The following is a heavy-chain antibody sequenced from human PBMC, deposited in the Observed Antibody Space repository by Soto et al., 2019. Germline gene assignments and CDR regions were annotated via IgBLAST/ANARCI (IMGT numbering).Heavy chain of an antibody. J-gene: IGHJ4*02. CDR3: TRGHRADSSGTGAY. Sequence: XGSLRVSCVVAGFTFSMSGMDWARQVPGQSPFWVSRISDDVTTTHYADSVRGRFTISRDNSKNTLYLQMDNLKTDDTAIYYCTRGHRADSSGTGAYWGQGTPVTVSS. V-gene: IGHV3-74*01. CDR2: ISDDVTTT. D-gene: IGHD1-26*01. CDR1: GFTFSMSG.